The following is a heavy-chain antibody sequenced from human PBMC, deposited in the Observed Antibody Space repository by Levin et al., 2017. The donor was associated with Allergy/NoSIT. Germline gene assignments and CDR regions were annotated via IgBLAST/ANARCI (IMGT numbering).Heavy chain of an antibody. CDR1: GYSFTSYW. CDR2: MYPGDSNT. D-gene: IGHD4-17*01. Sequence: HGESLKISCKGSGYSFTSYWIGWVRQMPGKGLEWMGVMYPGDSNTRYSPSFQGQVTMSADKSISTAYLQWSSLKASDTATYYCARRVRDGDSHWYFDLWGRGTLVTVSS. J-gene: IGHJ2*01. V-gene: IGHV5-51*01. CDR3: ARRVRDGDSHWYFDL.